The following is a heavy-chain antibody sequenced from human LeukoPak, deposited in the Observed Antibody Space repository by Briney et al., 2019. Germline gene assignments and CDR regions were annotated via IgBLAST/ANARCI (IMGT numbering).Heavy chain of an antibody. CDR1: GYSISSGHF. J-gene: IGHJ4*02. CDR2: IYGSGTT. V-gene: IGHV4-38-2*02. Sequence: SETLSLTCTISGYSISSGHFWSWIRQPPGKGLEWIGSIYGSGTTYYDPPLRSRVSISADTSKNHFSLELSSVTAADTAVYYCASVGGGSPYWGQGTLVTVSS. CDR3: ASVGGGSPY. D-gene: IGHD3-16*01.